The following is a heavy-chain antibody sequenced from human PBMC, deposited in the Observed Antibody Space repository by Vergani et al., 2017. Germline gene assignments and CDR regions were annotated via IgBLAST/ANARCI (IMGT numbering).Heavy chain of an antibody. D-gene: IGHD3-3*01. CDR1: GGSITSGSFY. Sequence: QVQLHESGPGLVKPSQTLSLTCTVSGGSITSGSFYWSWIRQPAGKGLEWIGRIHSSGSTYYNPSLKSRVTISVDTSKNQFSLKLSSVTAADTAVYYCARGLGRFFRTQYYYYMDVWGKGTRSPSP. CDR2: IHSSGST. J-gene: IGHJ6*03. V-gene: IGHV4-61*02. CDR3: ARGLGRFFRTQYYYYMDV.